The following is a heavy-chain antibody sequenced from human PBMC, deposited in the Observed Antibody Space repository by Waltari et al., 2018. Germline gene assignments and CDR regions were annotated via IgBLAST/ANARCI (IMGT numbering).Heavy chain of an antibody. CDR3: VKDVNRVPAVGWSGAFDV. D-gene: IGHD3-3*01. Sequence: ELQLVESGGGLVQPGGSLRLSCEGFGFTFEGYAMQWVRQAPGTGRGGVGGISSNGENLNYADSAKGRFTISRDNAKKSLYLEMKSLTIEDTALYYCVKDVNRVPAVGWSGAFDVWGQGTLVTVSS. V-gene: IGHV3-9*01. CDR2: ISSNGENL. CDR1: GFTFEGYA. J-gene: IGHJ3*01.